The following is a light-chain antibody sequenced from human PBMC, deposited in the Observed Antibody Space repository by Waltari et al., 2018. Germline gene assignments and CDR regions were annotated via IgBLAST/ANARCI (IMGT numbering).Light chain of an antibody. CDR2: STS. CDR1: QSLSST. CDR3: QQYNYWPWP. J-gene: IGKJ1*01. V-gene: IGKV3D-15*01. Sequence: EILMTQSPATLSVSPGESATLSCRASQSLSSTFAWYQQKPGQAPRLRIYSTSTRATGTPARFSGSGSGTEFTLTISSLQSEDFAIYYCQQYNYWPWPFGQGTRVEIK.